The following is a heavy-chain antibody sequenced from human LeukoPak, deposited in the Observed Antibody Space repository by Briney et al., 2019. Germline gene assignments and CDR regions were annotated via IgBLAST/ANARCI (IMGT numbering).Heavy chain of an antibody. V-gene: IGHV4-31*03. D-gene: IGHD3-22*01. CDR1: GGSISSGGYY. CDR2: IYYSGST. CDR3: ARDRFNYYDSSTRAFDI. Sequence: SETLSLTCTVSGGSISSGGYYWSWIRQHPGKGLEWIGYIYYSGSTYYKPSLKSRVTISVDTSKNQFSLKLSSVTAADTAVYYCARDRFNYYDSSTRAFDIWGQGTMVTVSS. J-gene: IGHJ3*02.